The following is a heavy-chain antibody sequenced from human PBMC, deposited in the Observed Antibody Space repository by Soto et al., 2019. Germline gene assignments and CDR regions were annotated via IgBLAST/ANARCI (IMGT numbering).Heavy chain of an antibody. Sequence: EVQLVETGGGLIQSGGSLRLSCAASGFTVSSNDRSWVRQAPGKGLEWVSVIYSGGSTHDADSVKGRFTISRDNSKTTVSLQMNSMRVDDTAVYYCASSSRKDYYFAMDAWGQGTTVIVSS. D-gene: IGHD6-6*01. J-gene: IGHJ6*02. CDR1: GFTVSSND. CDR2: IYSGGST. CDR3: ASSSRKDYYFAMDA. V-gene: IGHV3-53*02.